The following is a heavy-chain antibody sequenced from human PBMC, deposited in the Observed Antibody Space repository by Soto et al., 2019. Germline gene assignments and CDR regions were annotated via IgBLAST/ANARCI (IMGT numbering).Heavy chain of an antibody. D-gene: IGHD4-17*01. Sequence: SETLSLTCTVSGGSISNSNYYWGWIRQPPGKGLEWIGSIYYSGSTYYNPSLKSRVTISVDTSKNQFSLKLSSVTAADTAMYYCARQLATVTPYWYFDLWGRGTLVTVSS. CDR3: ARQLATVTPYWYFDL. J-gene: IGHJ2*01. V-gene: IGHV4-39*01. CDR2: IYYSGST. CDR1: GGSISNSNYY.